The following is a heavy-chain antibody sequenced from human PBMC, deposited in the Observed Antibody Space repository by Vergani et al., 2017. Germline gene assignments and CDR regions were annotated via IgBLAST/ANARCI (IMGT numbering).Heavy chain of an antibody. Sequence: KESVPVLVKPTETLTLTCTVSGFSLSNARMGVSWIRQPPGKALEWLAHIFSNDEKSYSTSLKSRLTISKDTSKSQVVLTMTNMDPVDTATYYCARIRGGYCSGGSCSDFDYWGQGTLVTVSS. CDR3: ARIRGGYCSGGSCSDFDY. CDR2: IFSNDEK. D-gene: IGHD2-15*01. V-gene: IGHV2-26*01. J-gene: IGHJ4*02. CDR1: GFSLSNARMG.